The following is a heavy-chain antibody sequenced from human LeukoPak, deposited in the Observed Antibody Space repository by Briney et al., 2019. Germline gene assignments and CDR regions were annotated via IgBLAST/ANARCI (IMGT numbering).Heavy chain of an antibody. Sequence: SQTLSLTCALSGDSVSSNTAIWNWIRQSPSRGLEWLARTYYRSKWYNDYAVSVKSRITINPDTSKNQFSLQLNSVTPEDTAVDYCAKQVGATPYFDYWRRGTLVTVSS. CDR3: AKQVGATPYFDY. CDR1: GDSVSSNTAI. V-gene: IGHV6-1*01. CDR2: TYYRSKWYN. J-gene: IGHJ4*02. D-gene: IGHD1-26*01.